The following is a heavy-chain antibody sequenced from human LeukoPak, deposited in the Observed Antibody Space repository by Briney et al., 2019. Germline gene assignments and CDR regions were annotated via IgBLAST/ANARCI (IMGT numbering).Heavy chain of an antibody. J-gene: IGHJ4*02. CDR1: GGSISSSSYY. CDR3: ARHNPITSRGSSGSDY. CDR2: IYYSGST. D-gene: IGHD3-22*01. V-gene: IGHV4-39*01. Sequence: SETLSLTCTVSGGSISSSSYYWGWIRQPPGKGLEWIGIIYYSGSTYYNPSLKSRVTISVDTSKNQFSLKLSSVTAADTAVYYCARHNPITSRGSSGSDYWGQGTLVTVSS.